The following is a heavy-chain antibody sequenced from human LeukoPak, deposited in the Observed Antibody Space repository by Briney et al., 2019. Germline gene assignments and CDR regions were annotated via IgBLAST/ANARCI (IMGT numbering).Heavy chain of an antibody. CDR3: ARVGRGDCSSTSCYVGMAPYYYYYYMDV. D-gene: IGHD2-2*01. CDR2: ISSSSSTI. CDR1: GFTFSSYS. Sequence: GGSLRLSCAASGFTFSSYSMNWVRQAPGKGLEWVSYISSSSSTIYYADSVKGRFTISRDNAKNSLYLQMNSLRAEDTAVYYCARVGRGDCSSTSCYVGMAPYYYYYYMDVWGKGTTVTVSS. J-gene: IGHJ6*03. V-gene: IGHV3-48*04.